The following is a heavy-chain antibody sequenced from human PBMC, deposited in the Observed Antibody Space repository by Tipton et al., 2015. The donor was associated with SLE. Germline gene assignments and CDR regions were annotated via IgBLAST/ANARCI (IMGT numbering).Heavy chain of an antibody. D-gene: IGHD4/OR15-4a*01. J-gene: IGHJ3*02. CDR2: IGTAGDT. Sequence: GSLRLSCAASGFTFSSYDMHWVRQATGKGLEWVSAIGTAGDTYYPGSVKGRFTISRENAKNSLYLQMNSLRAGDTAVYYCARSTIVQRAFDICGHGTMVTVSS. V-gene: IGHV3-13*01. CDR3: ARSTIVQRAFDI. CDR1: GFTFSSYD.